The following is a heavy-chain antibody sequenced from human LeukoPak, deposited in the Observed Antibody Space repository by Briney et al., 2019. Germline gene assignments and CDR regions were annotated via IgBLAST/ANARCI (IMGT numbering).Heavy chain of an antibody. J-gene: IGHJ6*03. Sequence: SETLSLTCTVSGGSISSSSYYWGWIRQPPGKGLEWIGSIYYSGSTYYNPSLKSRVTISVDTSKNQFSLKLSSVTAADTAVYYCARDKVVTIDFYYSYMDVWGKGTTVTVSS. V-gene: IGHV4-39*07. CDR1: GGSISSSSYY. D-gene: IGHD4-23*01. CDR3: ARDKVVTIDFYYSYMDV. CDR2: IYYSGST.